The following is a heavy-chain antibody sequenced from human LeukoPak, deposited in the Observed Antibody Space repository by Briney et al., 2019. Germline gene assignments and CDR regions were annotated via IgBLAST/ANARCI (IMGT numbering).Heavy chain of an antibody. CDR3: AGPLTNPDYRPSVGYYYMDV. D-gene: IGHD4-11*01. Sequence: PSETLSLTCTVSGGSISSSSYYWGWIRQPPGKGLEWIGSIYYSGSTYYNPSLKSRVTISVDTSKNQFSLKLSSVTAADTAVYYCAGPLTNPDYRPSVGYYYMDVWGKGTTVTVSS. J-gene: IGHJ6*03. CDR1: GGSISSSSYY. V-gene: IGHV4-39*07. CDR2: IYYSGST.